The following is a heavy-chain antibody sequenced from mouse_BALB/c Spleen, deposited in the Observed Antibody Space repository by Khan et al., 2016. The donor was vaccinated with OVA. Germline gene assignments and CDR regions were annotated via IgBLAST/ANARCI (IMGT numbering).Heavy chain of an antibody. Sequence: QVQLKESGAELVRPGVSVKISCKGSGYRFTDFTIHWVKQSHAKSLEWIGVISTYYGDADYNQKFKGKATMTVDKSSSTAYMELARLTSEDSAIFDWAGGGGGDRFVYWGQGTLVTVSA. V-gene: IGHV1S137*01. CDR1: GYRFTDFT. CDR3: AGGGGGDRFVY. J-gene: IGHJ3*01. CDR2: ISTYYGDA.